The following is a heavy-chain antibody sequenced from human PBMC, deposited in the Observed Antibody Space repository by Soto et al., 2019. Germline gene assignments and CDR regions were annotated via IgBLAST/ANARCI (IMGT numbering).Heavy chain of an antibody. CDR2: IYYSGST. V-gene: IGHV4-39*01. J-gene: IGHJ4*02. CDR3: ARLGYDFWSGYYSLYYFDY. Sequence: PSETLSLTCTVSGGSISSSSYYWVWIRQPPGKGLEWIGSIYYSGSTYYNPSLKSRVTISVDTSKNQFSLKLSSVTAADTAVYYCARLGYDFWSGYYSLYYFDYRGQGTLVTVSS. D-gene: IGHD3-3*01. CDR1: GGSISSSSYY.